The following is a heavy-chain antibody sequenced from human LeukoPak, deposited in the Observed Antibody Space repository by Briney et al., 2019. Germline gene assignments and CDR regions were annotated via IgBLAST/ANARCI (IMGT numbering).Heavy chain of an antibody. CDR3: ARPRDTAMADFDY. V-gene: IGHV4-61*02. Sequence: NSSETLSLTCTVSGGSISSGSYYWSWIRQPAGKGLEWIGRIYTSGSTNYNPSLKSRVTISVDTSKNQFSLKLSSVTAADTAVYYCARPRDTAMADFDYWGQGTLVTVSS. CDR2: IYTSGST. D-gene: IGHD5-18*01. J-gene: IGHJ4*02. CDR1: GGSISSGSYY.